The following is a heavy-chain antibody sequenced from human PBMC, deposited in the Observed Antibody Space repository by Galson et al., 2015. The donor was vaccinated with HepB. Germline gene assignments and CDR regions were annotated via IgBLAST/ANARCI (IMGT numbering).Heavy chain of an antibody. J-gene: IGHJ5*02. CDR3: AREGDYYGSGSYWGWFDP. D-gene: IGHD3-10*01. Sequence: TLSLTCTVSGGSVSSGSYYWSWIRQPPGKGLEWIGYIYYSGSTNYNPSLKSRVTISVDTSKNQFSLKLSSVTAAGTAVYYCAREGDYYGSGSYWGWFDPWGQGTLVTVSS. V-gene: IGHV4-61*01. CDR2: IYYSGST. CDR1: GGSVSSGSYY.